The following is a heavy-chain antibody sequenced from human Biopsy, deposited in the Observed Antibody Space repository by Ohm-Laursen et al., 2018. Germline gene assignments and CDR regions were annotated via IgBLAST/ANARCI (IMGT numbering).Heavy chain of an antibody. Sequence: SQTLSLTCTVSGASIEAYYWTWIRQAPGKTLEWIASINYRGNTNYNPSLKSRVTMSAHTSTNQFSLKLTSVTAADTAVYYCARGDYFDSNGYFWFDPWGQGTLVTVSS. CDR3: ARGDYFDSNGYFWFDP. D-gene: IGHD3-22*01. CDR1: GASIEAYY. CDR2: INYRGNT. J-gene: IGHJ5*02. V-gene: IGHV4-59*01.